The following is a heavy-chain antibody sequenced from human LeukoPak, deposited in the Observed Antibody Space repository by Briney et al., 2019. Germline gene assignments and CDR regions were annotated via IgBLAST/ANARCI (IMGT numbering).Heavy chain of an antibody. CDR3: ARGREGISDDENWFDP. V-gene: IGHV4-59*01. D-gene: IGHD1-14*01. CDR2: IYYSGST. CDR1: GGSISSYY. J-gene: IGHJ5*02. Sequence: TSETLSLTCTVSGGSISSYYWSWIRQPPGKGLEWIGYIYYSGSTNYNPSLKSRVTISVDTSKNQFSLKLSSVTAADTAVYYCARGREGISDDENWFDPWGQGTLVTVSS.